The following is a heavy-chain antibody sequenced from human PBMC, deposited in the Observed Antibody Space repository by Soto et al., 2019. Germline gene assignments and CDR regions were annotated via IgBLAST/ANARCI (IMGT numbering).Heavy chain of an antibody. CDR1: GGSFSGYS. CDR3: ARGRVTAISCYFDY. V-gene: IGHV4-34*01. J-gene: IGHJ4*03. D-gene: IGHD2-21*02. CDR2: INHSGST. Sequence: QVQLQQWGAGLLKPSETLSLTCAVYGGSFSGYSWSWIRQPPGKGLEWIGEINHSGSTNYNPPLNSRFTISVDTSKIPFSLKLSSVTAADTAVYYCARGRVTAISCYFDYWGHVTPVIVSS.